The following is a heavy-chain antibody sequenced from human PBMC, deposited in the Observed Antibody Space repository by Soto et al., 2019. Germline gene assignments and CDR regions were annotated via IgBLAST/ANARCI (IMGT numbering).Heavy chain of an antibody. Sequence: QVQLVQSGAEVKKPGSSVKVSCKASGGTFSSYTISWVRQAPGQGLEWMGRIIPILGIANYAQKFQGRVTITADKSTSTDYMELSSLRSEDTAVYYCARDRDYGDIDYWGQGTLVTVSS. CDR3: ARDRDYGDIDY. J-gene: IGHJ4*02. V-gene: IGHV1-69*08. CDR1: GGTFSSYT. CDR2: IIPILGIA. D-gene: IGHD4-17*01.